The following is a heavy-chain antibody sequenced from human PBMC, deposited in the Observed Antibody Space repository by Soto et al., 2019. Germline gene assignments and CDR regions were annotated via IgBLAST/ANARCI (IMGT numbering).Heavy chain of an antibody. V-gene: IGHV1-69*13. CDR3: ARRYDSSGWAFDI. CDR1: GGTFSSYA. J-gene: IGHJ3*02. Sequence: SVKVSCKASGGTFSSYAICWVRLAPGQGLEWMGGIIPIFGTANYAQKFQGRVTITADESTSTAYMELSSLRSEDTAVYYCARRYDSSGWAFDIWGQGTMVTVSS. D-gene: IGHD3-22*01. CDR2: IIPIFGTA.